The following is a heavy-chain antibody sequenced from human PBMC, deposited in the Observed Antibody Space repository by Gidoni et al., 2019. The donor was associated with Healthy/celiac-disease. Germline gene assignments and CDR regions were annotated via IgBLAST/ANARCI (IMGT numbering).Heavy chain of an antibody. CDR2: IYTSGST. Sequence: QVQLQESGPGLVKPSQTLSLTCTVSGGSISSGSYYWSWIRQPAGKGLEWIGRIYTSGSTNYNPSLKSRVTISVDTSKNQFSLKLSSVTAADTAVYYCAREVVDSPKWFDPWGQGTLVTVSS. D-gene: IGHD2-15*01. CDR3: AREVVDSPKWFDP. J-gene: IGHJ5*02. V-gene: IGHV4-61*02. CDR1: GGSISSGSYY.